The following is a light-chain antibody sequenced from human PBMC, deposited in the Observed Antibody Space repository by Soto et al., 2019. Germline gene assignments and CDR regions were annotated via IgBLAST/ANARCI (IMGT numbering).Light chain of an antibody. CDR2: SAS. CDR3: QQYGRSPGIT. Sequence: DIELTQSPGTLSFSPGERATLSCRASQNISSRYLAWYLQKPGQAPRFLIYSASSRATGIPDRFSASGSGTDFTLTISRVEPEDFAVYYCQQYGRSPGITFGGGTKVDIK. J-gene: IGKJ4*01. V-gene: IGKV3-20*01. CDR1: QNISSRY.